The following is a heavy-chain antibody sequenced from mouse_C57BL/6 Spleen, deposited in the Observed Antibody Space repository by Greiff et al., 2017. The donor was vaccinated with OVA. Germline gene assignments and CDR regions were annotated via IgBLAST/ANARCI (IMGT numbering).Heavy chain of an antibody. J-gene: IGHJ4*01. Sequence: VQLQESGPGLVAPSQSLSITCTVSGFSLTSYGVHWVRQPPGKGLEWLVVIWSDGSTTYNSALKSRLSISKDNSKSQVFLKMNSLQTDDTAMYYCARHRYDYDNYYAMDYWGQGTSVTVSS. CDR3: ARHRYDYDNYYAMDY. CDR1: GFSLTSYG. D-gene: IGHD2-4*01. CDR2: IWSDGST. V-gene: IGHV2-6-1*01.